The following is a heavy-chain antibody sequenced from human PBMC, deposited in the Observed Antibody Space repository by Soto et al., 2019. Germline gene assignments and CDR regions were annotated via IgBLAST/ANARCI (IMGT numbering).Heavy chain of an antibody. V-gene: IGHV5-10-1*01. D-gene: IGHD2-2*02. CDR1: GYSFTSYW. J-gene: IGHJ5*02. Sequence: GDSLKISCKGSGYSFTSYWISWVRQMPGKGLEWMGRIDPSDSYTNYSPSFQGHVTISADKSISTAYLQWSSLKASDTAMYYCARSGVPAAITFNLFAPCGQGYLVTVAS. CDR2: IDPSDSYT. CDR3: ARSGVPAAITFNLFAP.